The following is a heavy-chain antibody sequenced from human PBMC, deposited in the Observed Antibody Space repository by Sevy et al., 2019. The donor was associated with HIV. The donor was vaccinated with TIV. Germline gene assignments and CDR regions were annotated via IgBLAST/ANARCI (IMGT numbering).Heavy chain of an antibody. CDR1: GGSISVYY. Sequence: SETLSLTCTVSGGSISVYYWSWIRQPPGKALEYIGDIYYTGSTKYNPSLKSRVTISVDTSKNQLSLKLSSVTAADTAVYYCARAPPVRSGDDSLNWFDPWGQGTLVTVSS. CDR2: IYYTGST. J-gene: IGHJ5*02. D-gene: IGHD5-12*01. V-gene: IGHV4-59*13. CDR3: ARAPPVRSGDDSLNWFDP.